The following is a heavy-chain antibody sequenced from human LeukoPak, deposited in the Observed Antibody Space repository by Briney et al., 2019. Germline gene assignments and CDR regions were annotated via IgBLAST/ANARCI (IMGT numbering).Heavy chain of an antibody. V-gene: IGHV3-66*01. J-gene: IGHJ4*02. Sequence: TGGSLRLSCEVSGFTVSSNYMNWVRQAPGKGLGWVSVIYRGGSTHYASSVKGRFTVSRDGPKNTLYLQMNSLRVEDTAVYYCARDDGSGAPFDYWGQGTLVTVSS. CDR3: ARDDGSGAPFDY. D-gene: IGHD3-10*01. CDR1: GFTVSSNY. CDR2: IYRGGST.